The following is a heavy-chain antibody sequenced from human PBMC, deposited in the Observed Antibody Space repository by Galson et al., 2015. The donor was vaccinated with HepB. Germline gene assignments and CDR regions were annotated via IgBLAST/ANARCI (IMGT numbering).Heavy chain of an antibody. Sequence: SLRLSCAASGFTFSHAWMSWVRQAPGKGLEWVGRIKSKTDGGTTDYAAPVKGRFTISRDDSKNTLYLQMNSLKTEDTAVYYCTTARLNFGYYYYGIDVWGQGTTVTVSS. J-gene: IGHJ6*02. V-gene: IGHV3-15*01. CDR2: IKSKTDGGTT. CDR3: TTARLNFGYYYYGIDV. CDR1: GFTFSHAW. D-gene: IGHD1-1*01.